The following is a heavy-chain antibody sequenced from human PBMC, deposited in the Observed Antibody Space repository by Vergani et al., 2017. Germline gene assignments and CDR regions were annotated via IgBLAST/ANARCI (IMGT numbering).Heavy chain of an antibody. CDR3: ARGPGSSSWDQVGAFDI. V-gene: IGHV4-61*02. Sequence: QVQLQESGPGLVKPSQTLSLTCTVSGGSISSGSYYWSWIRQPAGKGLEWIGRIYTSGSTNYNPSLKSRVTISVDTSKNQFSLKLSSVTAADTAVYYCARGPGSSSWDQVGAFDIWGQGTMVTVSS. CDR2: IYTSGST. CDR1: GGSISSGSYY. J-gene: IGHJ3*02. D-gene: IGHD6-13*01.